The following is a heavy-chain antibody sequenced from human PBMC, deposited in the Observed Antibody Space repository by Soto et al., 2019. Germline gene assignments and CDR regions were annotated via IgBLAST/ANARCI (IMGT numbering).Heavy chain of an antibody. CDR1: GGTVSNYP. CDR2: IIPMFGTP. D-gene: IGHD3-3*01. V-gene: IGHV1-69*01. CDR3: ARHARHLEWLQPFDY. J-gene: IGHJ4*02. Sequence: QVQLVQSGAEVKEPGSSVKVSCTASGGTVSNYPISWVRQAPGQGLEWMGGIIPMFGTPNYALKFQGRVTITADESTSTAYMELSSLRYDDTAVYYCARHARHLEWLQPFDYWGQGALVTVSP.